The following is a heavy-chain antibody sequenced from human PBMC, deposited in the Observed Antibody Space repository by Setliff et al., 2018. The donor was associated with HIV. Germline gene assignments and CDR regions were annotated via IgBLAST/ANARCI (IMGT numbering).Heavy chain of an antibody. CDR1: GGSIWNNNYY. J-gene: IGHJ4*02. Sequence: SETLSLTCNVSGGSIWNNNYYWGWIRQPPGKGPEWIGSIYYSGSATYSPSLKSRVTMSVDTAKNQFSLKLTSVSAADTAVYFCARDPHYFDTSGHYSWFYFDYWGQGTLVTVSS. CDR2: IYYSGSA. D-gene: IGHD3-22*01. CDR3: ARDPHYFDTSGHYSWFYFDY. V-gene: IGHV4-39*07.